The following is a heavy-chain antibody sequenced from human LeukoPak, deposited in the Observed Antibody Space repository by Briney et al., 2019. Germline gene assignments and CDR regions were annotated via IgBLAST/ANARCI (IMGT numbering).Heavy chain of an antibody. CDR1: GFTFSSHY. Sequence: GGSLRLSCAASGFTFSSHYMSWVRQAPGKGLEWVSLIYSGDSTYYADSVKGRFTISRDNPKNTLYLQMNSLRAEDTAVYYCARMTTVTTLFDYWGQGTLVTVSS. V-gene: IGHV3-53*01. CDR3: ARMTTVTTLFDY. CDR2: IYSGDST. J-gene: IGHJ4*02. D-gene: IGHD4-17*01.